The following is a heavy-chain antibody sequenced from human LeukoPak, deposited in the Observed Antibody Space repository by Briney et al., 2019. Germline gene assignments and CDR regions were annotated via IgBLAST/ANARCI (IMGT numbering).Heavy chain of an antibody. D-gene: IGHD3-10*01. V-gene: IGHV1-69*13. J-gene: IGHJ4*02. CDR1: GGTFSSYA. CDR3: ARAVLMVRGVITRPYYFDY. CDR2: IIPIFGTA. Sequence: SVTVSCTASGGTFSSYAISWVRQAPGQGLEWMGGIIPIFGTANYAQKFQGRVTITADESTSTAYMELNSLRSEDTAVYYCARAVLMVRGVITRPYYFDYWGQGTLVTVSS.